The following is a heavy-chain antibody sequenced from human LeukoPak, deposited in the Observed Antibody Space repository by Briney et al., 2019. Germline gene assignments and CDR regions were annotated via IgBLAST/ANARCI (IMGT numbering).Heavy chain of an antibody. D-gene: IGHD4-17*01. CDR2: ISGSGGST. V-gene: IGHV3-23*01. J-gene: IGHJ6*02. CDR3: AKGPDYGEDYHYYGMDV. CDR1: GFTFSSYA. Sequence: PGGSLRLSCAASGFTFSSYAMSWVRQAPGKGLEWVSAISGSGGSTYYADSVKGRFTISRDNSKNTLYLQMNSLRAEDTAVYYCAKGPDYGEDYHYYGMDVWGQGTTVTVSS.